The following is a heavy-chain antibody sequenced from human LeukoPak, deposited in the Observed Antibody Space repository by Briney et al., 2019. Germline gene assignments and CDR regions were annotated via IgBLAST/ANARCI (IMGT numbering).Heavy chain of an antibody. Sequence: GGSLRLSCAASGFTFSSYAMSWVRQAPGKGLEWVSAISGSGGSTYYADSVKGRFTISRDNSKNTLYLQMNSLRAEDTAVYYCATRLCTIAACRASSYKSLDVWGKGTTVTVSS. CDR2: ISGSGGST. J-gene: IGHJ6*04. CDR3: ATRLCTIAACRASSYKSLDV. V-gene: IGHV3-23*01. CDR1: GFTFSSYA. D-gene: IGHD2-8*01.